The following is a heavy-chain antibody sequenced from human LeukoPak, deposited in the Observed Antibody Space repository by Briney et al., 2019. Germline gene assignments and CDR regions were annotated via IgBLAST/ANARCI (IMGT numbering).Heavy chain of an antibody. CDR2: IYTSGST. D-gene: IGHD1-26*01. Sequence: SETLSLTCTVSGGSISNYYWSWIRQPAGKGLEWIGRIYTSGSTNYNPSLKSRVTMSVDTSKNQFSLKLSSVTAADTAVYYCARTQSQSGTYRYYFGYWGQGTLVTVSS. J-gene: IGHJ4*02. CDR3: ARTQSQSGTYRYYFGY. CDR1: GGSISNYY. V-gene: IGHV4-4*07.